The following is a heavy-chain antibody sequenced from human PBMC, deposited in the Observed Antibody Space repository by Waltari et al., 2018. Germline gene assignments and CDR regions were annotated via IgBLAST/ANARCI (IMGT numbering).Heavy chain of an antibody. J-gene: IGHJ5*02. V-gene: IGHV3-15*01. CDR1: GFTFRNAW. CDR3: TTDPLGP. Sequence: EVQFVESGGGLVKPGGSLRLSCTAYGFTFRNAWMSWVRQAPGKGPEWVGRIKSQSDGGTRDYAAPVKGRFSISREDSKNLMFLQMNSLTIEDTAVYYCTTDPLGPWGQGTLVTVSS. CDR2: IKSQSDGGTR.